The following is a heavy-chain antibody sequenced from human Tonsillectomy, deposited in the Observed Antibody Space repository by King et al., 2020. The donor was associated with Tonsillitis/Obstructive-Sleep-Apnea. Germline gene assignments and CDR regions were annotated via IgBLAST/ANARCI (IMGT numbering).Heavy chain of an antibody. Sequence: LQLQESGPGLVKPSETLSLTCTVSGASTSSTSYFWGWIRQSPGRGLEWIGNIYYTGTTYYNPSLESRVTISVDTSKNQFSLKLSSVTAADTAVYYCARQRSYYYMDVWGKGTTVTVSS. CDR3: ARQRSYYYMDV. CDR2: IYYTGTT. CDR1: GASTSSTSYF. V-gene: IGHV4-39*01. J-gene: IGHJ6*03.